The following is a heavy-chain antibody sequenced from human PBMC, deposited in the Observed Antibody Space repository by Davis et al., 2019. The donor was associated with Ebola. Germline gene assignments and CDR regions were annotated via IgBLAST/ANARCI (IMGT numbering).Heavy chain of an antibody. CDR1: GFTFRSNW. CDR2: INEDGIIK. J-gene: IGHJ4*02. D-gene: IGHD2-2*01. Sequence: PGGSLRLSCAASGFTFRSNWMHWVRQAPGKGLVWVSRINEDGIIKTYADSVKGRFTISRDNAKNTLYLQMNSLRVEDTALYYCVQGTTSCHVWGQGTLVTVSS. V-gene: IGHV3-74*01. CDR3: VQGTTSCHV.